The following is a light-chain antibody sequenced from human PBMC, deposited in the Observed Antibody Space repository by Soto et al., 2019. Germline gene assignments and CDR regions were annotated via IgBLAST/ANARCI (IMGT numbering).Light chain of an antibody. J-gene: IGLJ2*01. V-gene: IGLV2-8*01. Sequence: QSALTQPPSASGSPGQAVTISCTGTSSDIGGHNFVSWYQQHPGKAPKLLIFEVNKRPSGVPDHFSASKSGITASLTVSGLQAEDEAAYFCSSYTGTDNSVIFGGGTKLTVL. CDR2: EVN. CDR1: SSDIGGHNF. CDR3: SSYTGTDNSVI.